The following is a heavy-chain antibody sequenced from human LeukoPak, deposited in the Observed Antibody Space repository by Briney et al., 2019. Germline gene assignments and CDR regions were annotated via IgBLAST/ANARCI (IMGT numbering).Heavy chain of an antibody. D-gene: IGHD3-22*01. CDR2: IRYDGSNK. Sequence: GGSLRLSCAASGFTFSSYGMHWVRQAPGKGLEWVAFIRYDGSNKYYADSVKGRFTISRDNSKNTLYLQMNSLRAEDTAVYCCAKDSYYYDSSCYHYWGQGTLVTVSS. J-gene: IGHJ4*02. V-gene: IGHV3-30*02. CDR1: GFTFSSYG. CDR3: AKDSYYYDSSCYHY.